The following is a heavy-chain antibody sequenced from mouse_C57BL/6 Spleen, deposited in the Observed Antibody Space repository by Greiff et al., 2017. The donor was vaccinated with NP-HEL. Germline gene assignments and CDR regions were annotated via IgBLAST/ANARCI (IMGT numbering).Heavy chain of an antibody. CDR1: GYTFTSYW. Sequence: VKLQQPGTELVKPGASVKLSCKASGYTFTSYWMHWVKQRPGQGLEWIGNINPSNGGTNYNEKFKSKATLTVDKSSSTAYMQLSSLTSEDSAVYYCARSEGPRRGFAYWGQGTLVTVSA. CDR2: INPSNGGT. V-gene: IGHV1-53*01. J-gene: IGHJ3*01. CDR3: ARSEGPRRGFAY.